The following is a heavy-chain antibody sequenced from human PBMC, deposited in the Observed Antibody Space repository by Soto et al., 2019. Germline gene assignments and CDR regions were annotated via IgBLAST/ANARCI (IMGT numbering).Heavy chain of an antibody. J-gene: IGHJ4*02. Sequence: GVLRLSCAASGFTFSDYAMSWVRQAPGKGLEWVSAISGSGGSTYYADSVKGRFTISRDKSKNTLYLHMNSLRAEDTALYYCAKPFSSNWYDYFDYWGQGSLVTVSS. CDR1: GFTFSDYA. D-gene: IGHD6-13*01. V-gene: IGHV3-23*01. CDR2: ISGSGGST. CDR3: AKPFSSNWYDYFDY.